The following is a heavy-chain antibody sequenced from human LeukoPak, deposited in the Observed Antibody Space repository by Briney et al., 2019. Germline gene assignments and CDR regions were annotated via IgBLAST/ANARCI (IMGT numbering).Heavy chain of an antibody. J-gene: IGHJ3*02. V-gene: IGHV4-34*01. CDR1: GGSLSGYY. D-gene: IGHD3-22*01. CDR2: INHSGST. Sequence: SETLSLTCAVYGGSLSGYYWSWIRQPPGKGLEWIGEINHSGSTNYNPSLKSRVTISVDTSKNQFSLKLSSVTAADTAVYYCARGDSSGYSHDAFDIWGQGTMVTVSS. CDR3: ARGDSSGYSHDAFDI.